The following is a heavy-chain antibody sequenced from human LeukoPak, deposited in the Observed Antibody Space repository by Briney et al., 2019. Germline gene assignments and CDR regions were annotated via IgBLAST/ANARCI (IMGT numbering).Heavy chain of an antibody. CDR2: IYYSGST. CDR3: ARGGSSYHPIDY. V-gene: IGHV4-39*07. J-gene: IGHJ4*02. CDR1: GGSISSSSYY. Sequence: PSETLSLTCTVSGGSISSSSYYWGWIRQPPGKGLEWIGSIYYSGSTYYNPSLKSRVTISVDTSKNQFSLKLSSVTAANTAVYYCARGGSSYHPIDYWGQGTLVTVSS. D-gene: IGHD2-15*01.